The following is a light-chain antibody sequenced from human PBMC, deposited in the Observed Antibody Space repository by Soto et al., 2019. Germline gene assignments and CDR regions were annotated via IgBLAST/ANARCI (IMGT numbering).Light chain of an antibody. Sequence: QSVLTQPPSASGTPGQRVTISCSGSRSNIGSNTVNWYQQLPGTAPKLLIYSNNQRPSGVPDRFSGSKSGTSASLAITGLQAEDEADYYCQSYDTFLSAVVFGGGTKVTVL. CDR2: SNN. J-gene: IGLJ2*01. V-gene: IGLV1-44*01. CDR1: RSNIGSNT. CDR3: QSYDTFLSAVV.